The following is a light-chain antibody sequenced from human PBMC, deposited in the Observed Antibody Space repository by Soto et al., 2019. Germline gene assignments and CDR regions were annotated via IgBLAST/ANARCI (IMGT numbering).Light chain of an antibody. CDR2: EVS. V-gene: IGLV2-14*02. CDR1: SRDFGSYNL. CDR3: SSYTSSSTPGV. J-gene: IGLJ1*01. Sequence: QSVLTQPASVSGSPGQSITISCTGTSRDFGSYNLVSWYQQHPGKAPKLMIYEVSKRPSGVSNRFSGSKSGNTASLTISGLQAEDEADYYCSSYTSSSTPGVFGTGTKVTVL.